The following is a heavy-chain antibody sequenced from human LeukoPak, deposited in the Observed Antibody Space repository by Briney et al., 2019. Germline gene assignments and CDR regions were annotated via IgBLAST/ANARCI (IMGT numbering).Heavy chain of an antibody. CDR1: GGSISSYY. D-gene: IGHD1/OR15-1a*01. CDR2: IYYSGST. V-gene: IGHV4-59*01. J-gene: IGHJ4*02. CDR3: GRGGTKTNFDY. Sequence: PSETLSLTYTVSGGSISSYYWSWIRQPPGKGLEWIGYIYYSGSTNYNPSLKSRVTISVDTSKNQFSLKLSSVTAADTAVYYCGRGGTKTNFDYWGQGTLVTVSS.